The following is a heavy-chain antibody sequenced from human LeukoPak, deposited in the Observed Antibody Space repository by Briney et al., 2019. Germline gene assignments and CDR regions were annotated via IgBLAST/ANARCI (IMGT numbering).Heavy chain of an antibody. CDR3: ATYFYGDYALHYFDY. CDR2: IFYSGST. D-gene: IGHD4-17*01. J-gene: IGHJ4*02. CDR1: GGSISGRSYY. V-gene: IGHV4-39*07. Sequence: AETLFLTCTVSGGSISGRSYYWGWLRQPPGKGLEWIASIFYSGSTYHNPSLKSRVTISVDTSKSQFSLKLSSVTAADTAVYYCATYFYGDYALHYFDYWGQGALLTVPS.